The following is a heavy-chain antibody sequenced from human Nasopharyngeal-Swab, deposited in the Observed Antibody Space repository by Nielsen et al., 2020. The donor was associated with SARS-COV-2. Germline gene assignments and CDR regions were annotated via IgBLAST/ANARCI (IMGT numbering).Heavy chain of an antibody. V-gene: IGHV4-4*02. D-gene: IGHD3-3*01. Sequence: SETLSLTCAVSGGSISSSNWWSWVRQPPGKGLEWIGEIYHSGSTNYNPSLKSRVTISVDTSKNQFSLKLSSVTAADTAVYYCAREFWSGYYYYGMDVWGQGTTVTVSS. CDR1: GGSISSSNW. J-gene: IGHJ6*02. CDR2: IYHSGST. CDR3: AREFWSGYYYYGMDV.